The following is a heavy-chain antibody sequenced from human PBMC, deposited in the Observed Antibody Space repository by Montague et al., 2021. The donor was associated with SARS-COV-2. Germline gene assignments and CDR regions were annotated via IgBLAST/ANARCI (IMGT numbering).Heavy chain of an antibody. CDR1: GGSISSYY. J-gene: IGHJ4*02. D-gene: IGHD6-6*01. V-gene: IGHV4-59*01. Sequence: TLSLTCTVSGGSISSYYWSWIRQPPGKGLEWIGYIYYSGSTNYNPSLKSRVTISVDTSKNQFSLKLSSVTAADTAVYYCARGREYSSSAGFDYWGQGTLVTVSS. CDR3: ARGREYSSSAGFDY. CDR2: IYYSGST.